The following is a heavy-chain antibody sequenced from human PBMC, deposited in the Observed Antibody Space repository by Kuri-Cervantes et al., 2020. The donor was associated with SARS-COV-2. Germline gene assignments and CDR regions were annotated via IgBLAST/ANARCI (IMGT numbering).Heavy chain of an antibody. D-gene: IGHD1-14*01. CDR3: ARPAVAPTEPDAFDI. V-gene: IGHV4-38-2*01. J-gene: IGHJ3*02. CDR2: IYYSGST. CDR1: GYPISSGYN. Sequence: SQTLSLTCGVSGYPISSGYNWGWIRQPPGKGLEWIGYIYYSGSTNYNPSLKSRVTISVDTSKNQFSLKLSSATAADTAVYYCARPAVAPTEPDAFDIWGQGTMVTVSS.